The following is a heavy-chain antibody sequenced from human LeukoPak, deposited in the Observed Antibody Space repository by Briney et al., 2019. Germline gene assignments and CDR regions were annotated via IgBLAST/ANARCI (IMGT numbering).Heavy chain of an antibody. CDR2: INHSGST. Sequence: SETLSLTCAVYGGSSSGYYWSWIRQPPGKGLEWIGEINHSGSTNYNPSLKSRVTISVDTSKNQFSLKLSSVTAADTAVYYCARATLQIFYCSGGSRCRVGFDPWGQGTLVTVSS. CDR1: GGSSSGYY. D-gene: IGHD2-15*01. CDR3: ARATLQIFYCSGGSRCRVGFDP. V-gene: IGHV4-34*01. J-gene: IGHJ5*02.